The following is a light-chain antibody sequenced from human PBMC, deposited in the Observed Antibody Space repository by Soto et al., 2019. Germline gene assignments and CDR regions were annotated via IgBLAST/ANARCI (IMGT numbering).Light chain of an antibody. CDR3: QQYNTYWT. J-gene: IGKJ1*01. CDR1: QDVSTW. CDR2: AAS. Sequence: DIQMTQSPSSVSASVGDRVTITCRASQDVSTWLAWYQQKPGKAPKLLIYAASSLFSGVPSRFSGSGSGTDFTLTINRLQPDDFATYYCQQYNTYWTFGQGTKVDIK. V-gene: IGKV1D-16*01.